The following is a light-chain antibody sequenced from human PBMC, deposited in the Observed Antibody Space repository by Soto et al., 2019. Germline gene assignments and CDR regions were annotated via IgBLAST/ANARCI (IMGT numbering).Light chain of an antibody. CDR3: SSYTRSSTLV. V-gene: IGLV2-14*01. CDR2: EVS. Sequence: QSALTQPASVSGSPGQSITISCTGTSSDVGGYNYVSWYQQHPGIAPKLMIYEVSKRPSGVSNRFSGSKSGNTASLTISGLQAEDEADYYCSSYTRSSTLVFGGGTKLTVL. CDR1: SSDVGGYNY. J-gene: IGLJ2*01.